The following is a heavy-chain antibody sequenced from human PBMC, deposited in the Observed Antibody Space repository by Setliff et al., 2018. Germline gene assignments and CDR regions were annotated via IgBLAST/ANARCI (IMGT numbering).Heavy chain of an antibody. CDR2: IYWDDDK. Sequence: TLVNPTQTLTLTCTFSGFSLSTSGVGVGWIRQPPGKALEWLALIYWDDDKRYSPSLKSGLTITKDTSKNQVVLTTTNMDPVDTATYYCARCITIFGVVIPNAFDYWGQGTLVTVS. CDR3: ARCITIFGVVIPNAFDY. D-gene: IGHD3-3*01. V-gene: IGHV2-5*02. J-gene: IGHJ4*02. CDR1: GFSLSTSGVG.